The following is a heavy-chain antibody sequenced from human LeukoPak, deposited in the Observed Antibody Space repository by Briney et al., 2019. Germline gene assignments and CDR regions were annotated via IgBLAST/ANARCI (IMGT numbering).Heavy chain of an antibody. CDR3: ARDYCSSTSCLFDY. D-gene: IGHD2-2*01. Sequence: SVKVSCKASGFTFTSSAVQWVRQARGQRLEWIGWIVVGSGNTNYAQKFQERVTITRDMSTSTAYMELSRLRSDDTAVYYCARDYCSSTSCLFDYWGQGTLVTVSS. V-gene: IGHV1-58*01. CDR1: GFTFTSSA. J-gene: IGHJ4*02. CDR2: IVVGSGNT.